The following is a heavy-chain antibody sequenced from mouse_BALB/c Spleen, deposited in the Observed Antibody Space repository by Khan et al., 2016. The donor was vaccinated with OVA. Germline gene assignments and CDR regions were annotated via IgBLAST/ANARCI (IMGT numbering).Heavy chain of an antibody. CDR3: ARIYGSDFDY. V-gene: IGHV1-20*02. CDR1: GYSFTGYF. CDR2: INPHIGET. J-gene: IGHJ2*01. Sequence: VQLKQSGPELVKPGASVKISCKASGYSFTGYFMNWVMQSHGKSLEWIGRINPHIGETFYNQKFKGKATLTVDESSSTAHMEHRSLASEDSAVYYCARIYGSDFDYWGQGTTLTVSS. D-gene: IGHD1-1*01.